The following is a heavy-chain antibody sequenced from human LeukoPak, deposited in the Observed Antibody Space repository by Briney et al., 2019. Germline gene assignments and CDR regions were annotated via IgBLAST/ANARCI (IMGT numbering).Heavy chain of an antibody. V-gene: IGHV3-48*02. D-gene: IGHD3-22*01. Sequence: GGSLRLSCAASGFVFKTYCMSWVGQAPGKGLEWLSYITSNSNDKYYADSVKGRFTISRDNAKDSLHLQMHSLRDEATAVYSCAXYYXRSGFSRDAFYFGGQGPMVTVS. CDR3: AXYYXRSGFSRDAFYF. CDR2: ITSNSNDK. J-gene: IGHJ3*01. CDR1: GFVFKTYC.